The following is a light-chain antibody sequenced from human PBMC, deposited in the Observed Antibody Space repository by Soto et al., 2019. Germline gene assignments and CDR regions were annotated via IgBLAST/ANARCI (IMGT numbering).Light chain of an antibody. V-gene: IGKV3-20*01. J-gene: IGKJ5*01. CDR3: QQYGSSLFT. CDR1: QSVSSSY. CDR2: GAS. Sequence: TQSQGTLSVSPGERATLSCRASQSVSSSYLAWYQQKPGQAPRLLIYGASSRATGIPDRFSGSGSGTDFTLTISRLEPEDFAVYYCQQYGSSLFTFGQGTRLEIK.